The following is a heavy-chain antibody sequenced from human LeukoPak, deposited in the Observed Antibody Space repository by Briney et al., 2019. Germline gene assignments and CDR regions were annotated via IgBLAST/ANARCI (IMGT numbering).Heavy chain of an antibody. V-gene: IGHV4-59*01. Sequence: SETLSLTCTVSGGSISSYYWSWIRQPPGKGLEWIGYIYYSGSTNYNPSLKSQVTISVDTSKNQFSLKLSSVTAADTAVYYCASVTRSYSGSYPYYYYYMDVWGKGTTVTVS. CDR3: ASVTRSYSGSYPYYYYYMDV. CDR1: GGSISSYY. CDR2: IYYSGST. J-gene: IGHJ6*03. D-gene: IGHD1-26*01.